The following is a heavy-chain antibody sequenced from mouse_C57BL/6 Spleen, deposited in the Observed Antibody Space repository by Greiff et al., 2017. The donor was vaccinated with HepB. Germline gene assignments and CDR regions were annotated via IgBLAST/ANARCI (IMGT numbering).Heavy chain of an antibody. J-gene: IGHJ3*01. CDR3: AREGSLAWFAY. CDR1: GFTFSSYA. CDR2: ISDGGSYT. V-gene: IGHV5-4*01. Sequence: EVQGVESGGGLVKPGGSLKLSCAASGFTFSSYAMSWVRQTPEKRLEWVATISDGGSYTYYPDNVKGRFTISKDNAKNNLYLQMSHLKSEDTAMYYCAREGSLAWFAYWGQGTLVTVSA.